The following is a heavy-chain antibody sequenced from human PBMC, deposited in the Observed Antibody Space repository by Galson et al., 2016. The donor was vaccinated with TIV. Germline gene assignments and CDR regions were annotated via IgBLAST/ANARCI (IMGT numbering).Heavy chain of an antibody. D-gene: IGHD5-18*01. CDR3: ASDRNTAFDTYHYYYGMDV. CDR1: GDTISSYV. V-gene: IGHV1-69*13. Sequence: SVKVSCKASGDTISSYVFNWVRLAPGQGLEWMGGIIPLFRTTNYAQKSQGRVTITADESTNTAYMELNSLRSGDTAVYYCASDRNTAFDTYHYYYGMDVWGQGTTVTVSS. J-gene: IGHJ6*02. CDR2: IIPLFRTT.